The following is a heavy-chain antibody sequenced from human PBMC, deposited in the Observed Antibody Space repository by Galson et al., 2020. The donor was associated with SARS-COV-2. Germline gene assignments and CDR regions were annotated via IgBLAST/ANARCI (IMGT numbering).Heavy chain of an antibody. V-gene: IGHV3-21*01. J-gene: IGHJ6*03. CDR1: GFTFSSYS. CDR3: ARVYDFWRGRYYCYMDV. D-gene: IGHD3-3*01. CDR2: ISSSSSYI. Sequence: GGSLRLSCAASGFTFSSYSMNWVRQAPGKGLEWVSSISSSSSYIYYADSVKGRFTISRDNAKNSLYLQMNSLRAEDTAVYYCARVYDFWRGRYYCYMDVWGKGTTVTVSS.